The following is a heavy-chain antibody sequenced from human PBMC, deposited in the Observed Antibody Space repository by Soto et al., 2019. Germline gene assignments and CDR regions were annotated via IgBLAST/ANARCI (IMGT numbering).Heavy chain of an antibody. CDR1: GGSLSGYY. J-gene: IGHJ4*02. Sequence: SETLSLTCAVYGGSLSGYYWSWIRQPPGKGLEWIGEINHSGSTNYNPSLKSRVTISVDTSKNQFSLKLSSVTAADTAVYYCARDVRSITIFGVVITNAYYFDYWGQGTLVTVSS. V-gene: IGHV4-34*01. CDR3: ARDVRSITIFGVVITNAYYFDY. CDR2: INHSGST. D-gene: IGHD3-3*01.